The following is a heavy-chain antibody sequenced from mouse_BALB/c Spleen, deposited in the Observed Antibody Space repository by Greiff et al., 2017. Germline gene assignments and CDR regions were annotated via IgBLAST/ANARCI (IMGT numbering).Heavy chain of an antibody. D-gene: IGHD1-1*01. CDR2: ISNLAYSI. V-gene: IGHV5-15*02. CDR3: ARDNYGSSYVWYFDV. J-gene: IGHJ1*01. CDR1: GFTFSDYG. Sequence: EVQLVESGGGLVQPGGSRKLSCAASGFTFSDYGMAWVRQAPGKGPEWVAFISNLAYSIYYADTVTGRFTISRENAKNTLYLEMSSLRSEDTAMYYCARDNYGSSYVWYFDVWGAGTTVTVSS.